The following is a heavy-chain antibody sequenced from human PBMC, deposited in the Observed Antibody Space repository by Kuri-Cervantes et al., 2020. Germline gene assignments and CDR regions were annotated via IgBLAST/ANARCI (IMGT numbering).Heavy chain of an antibody. Sequence: GESLKISCKGSGYNFSPYWIGWLRQMPGKGLEWMGIIYPGDSDTRYSPSFQGQVTISIDKSINTAYLQWRSLKASDTAMYYCARRVVVPAGGTDAFDIWGQGTMVTVSS. D-gene: IGHD2-2*01. V-gene: IGHV5-51*01. CDR1: GYNFSPYW. CDR2: IYPGDSDT. CDR3: ARRVVVPAGGTDAFDI. J-gene: IGHJ3*02.